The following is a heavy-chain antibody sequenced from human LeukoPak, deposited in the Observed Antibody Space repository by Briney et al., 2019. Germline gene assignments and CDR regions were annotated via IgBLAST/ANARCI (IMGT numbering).Heavy chain of an antibody. D-gene: IGHD7-27*01. CDR2: INPNSGGT. V-gene: IGHV1-2*02. J-gene: IGHJ3*02. Sequence: ASVKVSCKVSGYTFTGYYMHWVRQAPGQGLEWMGWINPNSGGTNYAQKFQGRVTMTRDTSISTAYMELSRLRSDDTAVYYCARVGETGENAFDIWGQGTMVTVSS. CDR3: ARVGETGENAFDI. CDR1: GYTFTGYY.